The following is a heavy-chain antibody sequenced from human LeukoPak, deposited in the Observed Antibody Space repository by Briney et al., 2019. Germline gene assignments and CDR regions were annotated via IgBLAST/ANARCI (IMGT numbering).Heavy chain of an antibody. CDR1: GYTFTSYY. V-gene: IGHV1-46*01. D-gene: IGHD6-13*01. Sequence: ASVKVSCKASGYTFTSYYMHWVRQAPGQGLEWMGLINPSGGSTSYAQKFQGRVTMTRDTSTSTVYMELSSLRSEDTAVYYCARDPATIAAAGNFDYWGQGTLVTVSS. CDR3: ARDPATIAAAGNFDY. CDR2: INPSGGST. J-gene: IGHJ4*02.